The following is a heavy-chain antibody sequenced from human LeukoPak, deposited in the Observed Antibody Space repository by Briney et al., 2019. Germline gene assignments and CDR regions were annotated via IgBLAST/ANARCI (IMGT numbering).Heavy chain of an antibody. Sequence: GASVKVSCKASGYTITSYYTHWVRQAPGQGLEWMGIINPSGGSTSYAQKFQGRVTMTRDMSTSTVYMELSSLRSEDTAVYYCARVTGTTVDIRGQGTMVTVSS. CDR1: GYTITSYY. CDR2: INPSGGST. J-gene: IGHJ3*02. V-gene: IGHV1-46*01. CDR3: ARVTGTTVDI. D-gene: IGHD1-1*01.